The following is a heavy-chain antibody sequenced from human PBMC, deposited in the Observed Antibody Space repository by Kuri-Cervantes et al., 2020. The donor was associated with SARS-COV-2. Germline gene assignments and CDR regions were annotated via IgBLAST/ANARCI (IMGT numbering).Heavy chain of an antibody. Sequence: ESLKISCTVSGGSISSSSYYWGWIRQPPGKGLEWIGSIYHSGSTYYNPSLKSRVTISVDTSKNQFSLKLSSVTAADTAVYYCVRGHCSSTSCYINYYYYMDVWGKGTTVTVSS. CDR2: IYHSGST. V-gene: IGHV4-39*07. CDR1: GGSISSSSYY. D-gene: IGHD2-2*01. J-gene: IGHJ6*03. CDR3: VRGHCSSTSCYINYYYYMDV.